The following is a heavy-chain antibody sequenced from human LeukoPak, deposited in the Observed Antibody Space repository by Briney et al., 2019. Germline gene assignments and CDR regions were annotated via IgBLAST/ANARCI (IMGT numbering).Heavy chain of an antibody. Sequence: GGSLRLSCAASGFTFSSYAMSWVRQAPGKGLEWVAVISYDGTSKDYADSVKGRFSISRDNPKNTLYLQMNSLRAEDTAVYYCVRGKYYYDSSGYLYYFDYWGQGTLVTVSS. CDR3: VRGKYYYDSSGYLYYFDY. J-gene: IGHJ4*02. CDR2: ISYDGTSK. V-gene: IGHV3-30-3*01. CDR1: GFTFSSYA. D-gene: IGHD3-22*01.